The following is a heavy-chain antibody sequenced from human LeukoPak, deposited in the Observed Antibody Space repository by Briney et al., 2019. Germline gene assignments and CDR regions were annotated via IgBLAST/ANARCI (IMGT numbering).Heavy chain of an antibody. J-gene: IGHJ4*02. V-gene: IGHV1-18*01. CDR2: ISAYNGNT. D-gene: IGHD3-22*01. CDR1: GYTFTSYG. CDR3: ARVGGKTYYYDSSGYYGDY. Sequence: ASVKVSCKASGYTFTSYGISWVRQAPGQGLEWMGWISAYNGNTNYAQKLQGRVTMTTDTSTSTAYMELRSLRSDDTAVYYCARVGGKTYYYDSSGYYGDYWGQGTLVTVSS.